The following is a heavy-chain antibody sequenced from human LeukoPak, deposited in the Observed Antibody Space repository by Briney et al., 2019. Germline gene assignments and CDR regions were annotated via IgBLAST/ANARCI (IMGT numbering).Heavy chain of an antibody. CDR1: GFTFSSYG. D-gene: IGHD1-26*01. J-gene: IGHJ4*02. CDR3: TRDMQGSRLYLVGSQND. CDR2: ISGSGGST. Sequence: GGTLRLSCAASGFTFSSYGMSWVRQAPGKGLEWVSAISGSGGSTYYADSVKGRFTISRDNAMNTLYLQMNSLRAEDSALYYCTRDMQGSRLYLVGSQNDWGQGTLVTVSS. V-gene: IGHV3-23*01.